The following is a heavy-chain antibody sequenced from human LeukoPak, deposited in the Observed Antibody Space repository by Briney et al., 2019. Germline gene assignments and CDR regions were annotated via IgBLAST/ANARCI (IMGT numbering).Heavy chain of an antibody. CDR2: IRSKPYGGTT. CDR3: ARGGVYCSSVSCSVDY. Sequence: GGSLRLSCTASGFTFGDYAMSWFRQAPGKGLEWVGFIRSKPYGGTTENAASVKGRFTISRDDSKSIAYLQMNNLKTEDTAVYYCARGGVYCSSVSCSVDYWGQGILVTVSS. CDR1: GFTFGDYA. J-gene: IGHJ4*02. V-gene: IGHV3-49*03. D-gene: IGHD2-2*01.